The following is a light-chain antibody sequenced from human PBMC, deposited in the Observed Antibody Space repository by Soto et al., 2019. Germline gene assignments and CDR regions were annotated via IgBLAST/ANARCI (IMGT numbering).Light chain of an antibody. CDR3: QKYNSVPLCT. J-gene: IGKJ1*01. CDR1: QGISNY. CDR2: AAS. Sequence: DIQMTQSPSSLSASVGDRVTITCRASQGISNYLAWYQQKPGKVPKLLIYAASTLQSGVPSRFSGSGSGTDFKLTISSLQPEDVATYYCQKYNSVPLCTFGQGTKVEIK. V-gene: IGKV1-27*01.